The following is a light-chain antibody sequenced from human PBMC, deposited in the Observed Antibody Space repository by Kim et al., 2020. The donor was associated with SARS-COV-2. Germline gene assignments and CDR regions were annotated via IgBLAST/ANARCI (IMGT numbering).Light chain of an antibody. CDR2: EFR. CDR3: SSYEGSINCV. CDR1: DVDVVVYLY. V-gene: IGLV2-8*01. Sequence: TIPGREPDVDVVVYLYAPGNKQHPVKPPNLLIYEFRSRPSGVPDRFSVSKSGNTASLTFFGLQAEDEADYYCSSYEGSINCVFGAGTKVTVL. J-gene: IGLJ1*01.